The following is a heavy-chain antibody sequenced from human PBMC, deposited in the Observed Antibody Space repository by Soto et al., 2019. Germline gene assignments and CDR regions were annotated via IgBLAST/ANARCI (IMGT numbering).Heavy chain of an antibody. CDR3: ARGPSLEYCSGGSCYSGRPFDY. D-gene: IGHD2-15*01. Sequence: SETLSLTCAVYGGSFSCYYWSWIRQPPGKGLEWIGEINHSGSTNYNPSLKSRVTISVDTSKNQFSLKLSSVTAADTAVYYCARGPSLEYCSGGSCYSGRPFDYWGQGTLVTV. V-gene: IGHV4-34*01. CDR2: INHSGST. J-gene: IGHJ4*02. CDR1: GGSFSCYY.